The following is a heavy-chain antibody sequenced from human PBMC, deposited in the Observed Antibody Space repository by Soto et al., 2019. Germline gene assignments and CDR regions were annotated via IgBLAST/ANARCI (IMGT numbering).Heavy chain of an antibody. V-gene: IGHV3-23*01. CDR2: ISGSGGST. D-gene: IGHD3-22*01. CDR1: GFTFSSYA. J-gene: IGHJ4*02. CDR3: AKGPYYYDSSGYYYNY. Sequence: GGSLRLSCAASGFTFSSYAMSWVRQAPGKGLEWVSAISGSGGSTYYADSVKGRFTISRDNSKNTLYLQMNSLRAEDTAVYYCAKGPYYYDSSGYYYNYWGQGTLVTVSS.